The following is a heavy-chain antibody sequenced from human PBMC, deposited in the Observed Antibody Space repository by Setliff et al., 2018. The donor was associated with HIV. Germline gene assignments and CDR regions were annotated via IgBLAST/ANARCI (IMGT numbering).Heavy chain of an antibody. V-gene: IGHV3-23*01. CDR1: GFTFGDYL. D-gene: IGHD2-15*01. Sequence: PGGSLRLSCTASGFTFGDYLMSWVRQAPGKGLEWVSGISGPGGNTYYADSVKGRFTISRDNSKSTLYLQLSSLRPEDTAVYYCASARIPTGGVSTSLDFWGLGTLVTVSS. J-gene: IGHJ4*02. CDR3: ASARIPTGGVSTSLDF. CDR2: ISGPGGNT.